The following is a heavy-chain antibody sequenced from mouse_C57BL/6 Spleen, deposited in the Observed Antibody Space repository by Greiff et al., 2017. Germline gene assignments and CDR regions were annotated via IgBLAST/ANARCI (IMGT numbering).Heavy chain of an antibody. CDR1: GFTFSDYG. CDR3: ASYYSKRYFDV. Sequence: EVMLVESGGGLVQPGGSLKLSCAASGFTFSDYGMYWVRQSPEKGLEWVAYISSGSSTIYYADTVEGRFTISRDNAKYTLFLQMTSLRSEDTAMYYCASYYSKRYFDVWGTGTTVTVSS. J-gene: IGHJ1*03. CDR2: ISSGSSTI. V-gene: IGHV5-17*01. D-gene: IGHD2-5*01.